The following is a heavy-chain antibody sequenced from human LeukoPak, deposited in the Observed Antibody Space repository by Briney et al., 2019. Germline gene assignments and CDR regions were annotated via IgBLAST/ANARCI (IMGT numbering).Heavy chain of an antibody. Sequence: ASVKVSCKASGYTFIGYYMHWVRQAPGQGLEWMGRINPNSGGTNYAQKFQGRVTMTRDTSISTAYMELSRLRSDDTAVYYCARWEETITIFGVVITRGPYYYGMDVWGQGTTVTVSS. CDR2: INPNSGGT. CDR1: GYTFIGYY. D-gene: IGHD3-3*01. V-gene: IGHV1-2*06. J-gene: IGHJ6*02. CDR3: ARWEETITIFGVVITRGPYYYGMDV.